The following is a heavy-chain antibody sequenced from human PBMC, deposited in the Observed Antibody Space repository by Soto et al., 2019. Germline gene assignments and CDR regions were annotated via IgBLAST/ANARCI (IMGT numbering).Heavy chain of an antibody. V-gene: IGHV3-21*01. Sequence: EVQLVESGGGLVKPGGSLRLSCAASGFTFSSYSMNWVRQAPGKGLEWVSSISSSSSYIYYADSVKGLFTISRDNAKNSLYLKMNSLRAEDTAVYYCARGGGGSSWHFDYWGQGTLVTVSS. J-gene: IGHJ4*02. CDR3: ARGGGGSSWHFDY. CDR2: ISSSSSYI. D-gene: IGHD6-13*01. CDR1: GFTFSSYS.